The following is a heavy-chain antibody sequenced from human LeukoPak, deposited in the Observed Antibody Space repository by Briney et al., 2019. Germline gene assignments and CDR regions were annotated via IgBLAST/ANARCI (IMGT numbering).Heavy chain of an antibody. D-gene: IGHD1-26*01. J-gene: IGHJ4*02. V-gene: IGHV3-30*18. CDR1: GFTFSSYG. CDR3: AKEDLQGSYDY. CDR2: ISYEGSNK. Sequence: GGSLRLSCAASGFTFSSYGMHWVRQAPGKGLEWVAVISYEGSNKYYADSVKGRFTISRDNSKNTLYLQMNSLRAEDTAVYYCAKEDLQGSYDYWGQGTLVTVSS.